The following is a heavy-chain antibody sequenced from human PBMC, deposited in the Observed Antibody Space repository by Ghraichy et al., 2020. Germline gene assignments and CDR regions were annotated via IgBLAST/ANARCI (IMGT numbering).Heavy chain of an antibody. CDR3: ARALGMETIDY. Sequence: GGSLRLSCAASGFTFSSYSMNWVRQAPGKGLEWVSSISSSSSYIYYADSVKGRFTISRDNAKNSLYLQINSLRAEDTAVYYCARALGMETIDYWGQGTLVTVSS. D-gene: IGHD3-10*01. CDR1: GFTFSSYS. V-gene: IGHV3-21*01. CDR2: ISSSSSYI. J-gene: IGHJ4*02.